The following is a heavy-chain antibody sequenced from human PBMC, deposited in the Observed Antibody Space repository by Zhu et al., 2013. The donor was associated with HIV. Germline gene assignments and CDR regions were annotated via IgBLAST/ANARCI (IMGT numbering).Heavy chain of an antibody. Sequence: EVQLVESGGGLVQPGESLKLSCAASGFTFSGSDMHWVRQASGKGLEWIGRIRSRANSYATTYAASVTGRFTISRDDSKNTAYLQMNSLRTEDTAVYYCTRQASLVTRNYYFDPWAREPWSPCPQ. J-gene: IGHJ4*02. V-gene: IGHV3-73*02. CDR3: TRQASLVTRNYYFDP. CDR2: IRSRANSYAT. D-gene: IGHD2-8*02. CDR1: GFTFSGSD.